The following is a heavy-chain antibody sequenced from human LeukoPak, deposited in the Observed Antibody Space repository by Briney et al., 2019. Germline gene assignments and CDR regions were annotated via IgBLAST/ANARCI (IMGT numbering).Heavy chain of an antibody. CDR3: AKALDYWYFDL. CDR2: SGGDGGST. Sequence: GGSLRLSCAASGFTFSSYDMSWVRQAPGKGLEWVSASGGDGGSTYADSVKGRFTISRDNSKNTLYLQMNSLRAEDTATYYCAKALDYWYFDLWGRGNLVTVSS. V-gene: IGHV3-23*01. CDR1: GFTFSSYD. J-gene: IGHJ2*01.